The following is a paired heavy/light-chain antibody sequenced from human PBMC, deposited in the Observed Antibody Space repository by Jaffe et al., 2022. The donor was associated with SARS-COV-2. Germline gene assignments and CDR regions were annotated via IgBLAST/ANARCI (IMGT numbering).Light chain of an antibody. J-gene: IGKJ4*01. V-gene: IGKV2-28*01. CDR1: QSLLHSNGYNY. CDR3: MQALQTGT. CDR2: LGS. Sequence: DIVMTQSPLSLPVTPGEPASISCRSSQSLLHSNGYNYLDWYLQKPGQSPQLLIYLGSNRASGVPDRFSGSGSGTDFTLKISRVEAEDVGVYYCMQALQTGTFGGGTKVEIK.
Heavy chain of an antibody. CDR3: ASGRDGYNEENYYYYGMDV. CDR1: GGSISSGSYY. CDR2: IYTSGST. J-gene: IGHJ6*02. D-gene: IGHD5-12*01. V-gene: IGHV4-61*02. Sequence: QVQLQESGPGLVKPSQTLSLTCTVSGGSISSGSYYWSWIRQPAGKGLEWIGRIYTSGSTNYNPSLKSRVTISVDTSKNQFSLKLSSVTAADTAVYYCASGRDGYNEENYYYYGMDVWGQGTTVTVSS.